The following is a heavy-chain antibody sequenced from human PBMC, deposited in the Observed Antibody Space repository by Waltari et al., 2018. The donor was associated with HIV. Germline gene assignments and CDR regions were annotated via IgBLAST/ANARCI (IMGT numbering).Heavy chain of an antibody. Sequence: EVQLVESGGGLVKRGGSRRLSCAASGFTFSTYSMNWVRQAPGKGREGVSSISSSSRYKYYADSVKGLITISRDNAKNALYLQMNSLRAEDTAVYYCARDSNKYCSGGSCSRFDPWGQGTLVTVSS. J-gene: IGHJ5*02. CDR1: GFTFSTYS. CDR2: ISSSSRYK. D-gene: IGHD2-15*01. V-gene: IGHV3-21*01. CDR3: ARDSNKYCSGGSCSRFDP.